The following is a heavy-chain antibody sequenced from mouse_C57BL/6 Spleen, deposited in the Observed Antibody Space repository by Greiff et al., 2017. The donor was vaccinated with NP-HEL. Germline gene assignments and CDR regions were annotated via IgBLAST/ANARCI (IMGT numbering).Heavy chain of an antibody. D-gene: IGHD1-1*01. CDR1: GFTFSSYG. V-gene: IGHV5-6*01. CDR2: ISSGGSYT. J-gene: IGHJ1*03. Sequence: EVKLVESGGDLVKPGGSLKLSCAASGFTFSSYGMSWVRQTPDKRLEWVATISSGGSYTYYPDSVKGRFTISRDNAKNTLYLQMSSLKSEDTAMYYCARLYYYGSSKRYFDVWGTGTTVTVSS. CDR3: ARLYYYGSSKRYFDV.